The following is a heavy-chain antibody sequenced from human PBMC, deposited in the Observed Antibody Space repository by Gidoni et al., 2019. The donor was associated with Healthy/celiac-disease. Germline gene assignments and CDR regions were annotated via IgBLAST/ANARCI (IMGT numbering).Heavy chain of an antibody. Sequence: QVQRVESGGGVVQPGRSLRLSCAASGFTVRSDGMRWVRRAPGKGLEWVAVIWYDGSNKYYAASVKGRFTISRDNSKNTLYLQMNSLRAEDTAVYYCARDFVKGYCSSTSCYADYYYYGMDVWGQGTTVTVSS. CDR3: ARDFVKGYCSSTSCYADYYYYGMDV. CDR2: IWYDGSNK. CDR1: GFTVRSDG. V-gene: IGHV3-33*01. D-gene: IGHD2-2*01. J-gene: IGHJ6*02.